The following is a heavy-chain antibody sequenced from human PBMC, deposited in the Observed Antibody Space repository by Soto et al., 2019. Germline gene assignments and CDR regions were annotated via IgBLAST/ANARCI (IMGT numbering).Heavy chain of an antibody. CDR1: GFTFISYG. CDR2: IGIASDT. J-gene: IGHJ4*02. Sequence: AGGSLRLSCASSGFTFISYGMHWVRQATGEGLEKVAAIGIASDTYYPASVQGRFTISRENANNSLYLQMNSLRAGDTAVYYCARVLRGYSGFEDYFDYWGQGALVTVSS. CDR3: ARVLRGYSGFEDYFDY. V-gene: IGHV3-13*04. D-gene: IGHD5-12*01.